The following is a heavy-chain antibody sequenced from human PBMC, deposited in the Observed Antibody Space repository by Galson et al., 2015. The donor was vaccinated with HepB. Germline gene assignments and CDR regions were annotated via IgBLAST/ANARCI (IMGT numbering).Heavy chain of an antibody. D-gene: IGHD6-19*01. CDR3: AKDRVAVAGIAWFDP. CDR1: GFTFDDYA. J-gene: IGHJ5*02. V-gene: IGHV3-9*01. Sequence: SLRLSCAASGFTFDDYAMHWVRQAPGKGLEWVSGISWNSGSIGYADSVKGRFTISRDNAKNSLYLQMNSLRAEDTALYYCAKDRVAVAGIAWFDPWGQGTLVTVSS. CDR2: ISWNSGSI.